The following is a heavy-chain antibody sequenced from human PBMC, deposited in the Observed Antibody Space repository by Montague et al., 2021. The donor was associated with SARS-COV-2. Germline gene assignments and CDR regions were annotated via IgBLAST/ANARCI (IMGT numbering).Heavy chain of an antibody. Sequence: SETLSLTCTVSGGSISSYYWSWIRQPAGKGLEWIGRIYHSGSTKYNPSLKSRVTMSVDTPKNQFSLKLSSVTAADTAVYYCARDHRSLLFMVYYYGMDVWGQGTTVTVSS. V-gene: IGHV4-4*07. D-gene: IGHD2-8*01. CDR2: IYHSGST. J-gene: IGHJ6*02. CDR1: GGSISSYY. CDR3: ARDHRSLLFMVYYYGMDV.